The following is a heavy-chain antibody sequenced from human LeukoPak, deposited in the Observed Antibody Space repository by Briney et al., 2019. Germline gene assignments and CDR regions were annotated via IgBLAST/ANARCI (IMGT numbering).Heavy chain of an antibody. CDR3: ARWTDEDYYYYYGMDV. J-gene: IGHJ6*02. Sequence: ASVKVSCKASGYTFTSYGISWVRQAPGQGLEWMGWISAYNGNTNYAQKLQGRVTMTTDTSTSTAYMELRSLRSGDTAVYYCARWTDEDYYYYYGMDVWGQGTTVTVSS. V-gene: IGHV1-18*01. CDR1: GYTFTSYG. CDR2: ISAYNGNT. D-gene: IGHD3/OR15-3a*01.